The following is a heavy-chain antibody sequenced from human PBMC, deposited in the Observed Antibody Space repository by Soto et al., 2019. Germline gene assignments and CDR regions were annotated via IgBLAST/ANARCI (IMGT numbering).Heavy chain of an antibody. D-gene: IGHD6-19*01. CDR1: GFTFSTYA. CDR3: ATVEQWLVRWGYFDY. V-gene: IGHV3-23*01. J-gene: IGHJ4*02. CDR2: ISGRGGGK. Sequence: RLSCAVSGFTFSTYAMSWVRQAPGKGLEWVSVISGRGGGKDYADSVKGRFTISRDNSKNTLYLQMNSLRAEDTAVYYCATVEQWLVRWGYFDYWGQGTLVTVSS.